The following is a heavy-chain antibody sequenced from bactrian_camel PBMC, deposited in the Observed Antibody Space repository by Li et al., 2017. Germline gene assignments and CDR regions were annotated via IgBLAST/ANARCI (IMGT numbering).Heavy chain of an antibody. CDR3: AFSPACAPPRNWARGGQGAT. D-gene: IGHD1*01. J-gene: IGHJ4*01. V-gene: IGHV3S53*01. CDR1: GHIRSTYC. CDR2: IFSGGST. Sequence: VQLVESGGGSVQAGGSLRLSCAASGHIRSTYCMAWFRQVPGKEREGVASIFSGGSTFYADSVEGRFTISQGNAKNTEQLQLNSLTPEDSAMYYCAFSPACAPPRNWARGGQGATGARGPRSPSP.